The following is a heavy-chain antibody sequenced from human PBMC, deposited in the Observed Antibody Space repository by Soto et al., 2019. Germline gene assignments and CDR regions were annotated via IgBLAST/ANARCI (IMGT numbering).Heavy chain of an antibody. CDR3: ARDSRYCTNGVCYTGRVYYYYGMDV. CDR2: INPNSGGT. V-gene: IGHV1-2*04. D-gene: IGHD2-8*01. CDR1: GYTFTGYY. Sequence: GASVKVSCKASGYTFTGYYMHWVRQAPGQGLEWMGWINPNSGGTNYAQKFQGWVTMTRDTSISAAYMELSRLRSDDTAVYYCARDSRYCTNGVCYTGRVYYYYGMDVWGQGTTVTVSS. J-gene: IGHJ6*02.